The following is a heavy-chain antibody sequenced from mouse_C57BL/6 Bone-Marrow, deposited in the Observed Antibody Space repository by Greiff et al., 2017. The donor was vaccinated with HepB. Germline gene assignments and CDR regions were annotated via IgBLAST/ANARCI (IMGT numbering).Heavy chain of an antibody. D-gene: IGHD3-2*02. J-gene: IGHJ3*01. CDR2: INPSNGGT. CDR1: GYTFTSYW. CDR3: ARSGNSSGFLFAY. Sequence: QVHVKQPGTELVKPGASVKLSCKASGYTFTSYWMHWVKQRPGQGLEWIGNINPSNGGTNYNEKFKSKATLTVDKSSSTAYMQLSSLTAEDSAVYYCARSGNSSGFLFAYWGQGTLVTVSA. V-gene: IGHV1-53*01.